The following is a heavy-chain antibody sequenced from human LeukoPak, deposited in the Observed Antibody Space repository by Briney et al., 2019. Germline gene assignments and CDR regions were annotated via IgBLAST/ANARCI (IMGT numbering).Heavy chain of an antibody. CDR2: IYSGGHT. CDR3: AKAPPHYYGSGSYDY. J-gene: IGHJ4*02. V-gene: IGHV3-66*02. D-gene: IGHD3-10*01. CDR1: GFTVSSNY. Sequence: GGSLRLSCAASGFTVSSNYMSWVRQAPGKGLEWVSVIYSGGHTYYADSVKGRFTISRDNSKNTLYLQMNSLRAEDTAVYYCAKAPPHYYGSGSYDYWGQGTLVTVSS.